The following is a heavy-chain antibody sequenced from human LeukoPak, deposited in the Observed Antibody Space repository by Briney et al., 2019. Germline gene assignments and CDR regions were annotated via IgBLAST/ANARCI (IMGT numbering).Heavy chain of an antibody. CDR3: ARDANPYCGGDCYNY. CDR1: GGSISSISYY. CDR2: IYYSGST. Sequence: PSETLSLTCTVSGGSISSISYYWGWIRQPPGEGLEWIGSIYYSGSTYYNTSLKSRVAISVDTSKNQFSLKLSSVTAADTAVYYCARDANPYCGGDCYNYWGQGNLVTVSS. J-gene: IGHJ4*02. V-gene: IGHV4-39*07. D-gene: IGHD2-21*02.